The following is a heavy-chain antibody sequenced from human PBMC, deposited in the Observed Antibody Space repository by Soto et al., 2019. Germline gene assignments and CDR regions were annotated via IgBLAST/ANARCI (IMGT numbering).Heavy chain of an antibody. CDR1: GVAVSGCA. Sequence: GGSLRLSCAASGVAVSGCAMSWVRQAPGQGLEWVSYITHTGDTTSYADAVKGRFTISRDNSKNTLYLQMNSLRAEDTAEYYCLTWSHDVLTVPDCYGIDVWGQVTTVTVAS. D-gene: IGHD3-9*01. CDR2: ITHTGDTT. CDR3: LTWSHDVLTVPDCYGIDV. V-gene: IGHV3-23*01. J-gene: IGHJ6*02.